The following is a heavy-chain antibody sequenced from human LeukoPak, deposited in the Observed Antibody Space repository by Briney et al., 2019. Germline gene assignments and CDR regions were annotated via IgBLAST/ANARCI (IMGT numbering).Heavy chain of an antibody. D-gene: IGHD1-1*01. CDR3: ARDQSLSGLDAFDI. CDR1: GGSISSYY. CDR2: IYYSGST. J-gene: IGHJ3*02. Sequence: SETLSLACTVSGGSISSYYWSWIRQPPGKALEWIGYIYYSGSTNYNPSLKSRVTISVDTSKNQFSLKLSSVTSADTAVYYCARDQSLSGLDAFDIWGQGTMVTVSS. V-gene: IGHV4-59*01.